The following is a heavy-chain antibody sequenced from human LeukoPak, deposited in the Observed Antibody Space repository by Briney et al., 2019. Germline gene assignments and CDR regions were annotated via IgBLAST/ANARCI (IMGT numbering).Heavy chain of an antibody. CDR3: AREEDNADEYLREDY. Sequence: GGSLRLSCAAPALSSGSFAMTWVRQVLGRGRGWVSGFHGSGETTYYADSVKGRFTISRDNSREMLYLQMNSLRVEDTAVYYCAREEDNADEYLREDYWGQGTLVTVSS. CDR2: FHGSGETT. D-gene: IGHD2/OR15-2a*01. J-gene: IGHJ4*02. V-gene: IGHV3-23*01. CDR1: ALSSGSFA.